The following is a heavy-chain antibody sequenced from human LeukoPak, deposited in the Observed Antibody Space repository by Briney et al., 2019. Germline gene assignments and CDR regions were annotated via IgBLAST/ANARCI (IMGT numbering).Heavy chain of an antibody. CDR1: GYTFTGYY. CDR2: INPNSGGT. V-gene: IGHV1-2*02. CDR3: ARVPAVSHGYSSSWYRNWFDP. J-gene: IGHJ5*02. Sequence: GASVKVSCKASGYTFTGYYMHWVRQAPGQGLEWMGWINPNSGGTNYAQKFQGRVTMTRDTSISTAYMELSRLRSDDTAVYYCARVPAVSHGYSSSWYRNWFDPWGQGTLVTVSS. D-gene: IGHD6-13*01.